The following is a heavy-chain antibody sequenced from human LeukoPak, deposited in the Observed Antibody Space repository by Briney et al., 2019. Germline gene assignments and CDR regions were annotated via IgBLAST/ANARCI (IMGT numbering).Heavy chain of an antibody. J-gene: IGHJ5*02. CDR2: MNPNSGNT. Sequence: ASVKVSCKASGYTFTSYDINWVRQATGQGPEWMGWMNPNSGNTGYAQKFQGRVTITRNTSISTAYMELSSLRSEDTAVYYCAREMTTVTTGGSYGFDPWGKGTLVTVSS. CDR1: GYTFTSYD. D-gene: IGHD4-11*01. CDR3: AREMTTVTTGGSYGFDP. V-gene: IGHV1-8*03.